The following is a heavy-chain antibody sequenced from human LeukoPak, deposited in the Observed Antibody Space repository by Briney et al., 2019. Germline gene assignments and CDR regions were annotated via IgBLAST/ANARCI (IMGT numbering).Heavy chain of an antibody. V-gene: IGHV3-23*01. D-gene: IGHD2-15*01. CDR2: ISGSGGST. J-gene: IGHJ4*02. CDR3: ATLNARLLRDY. CDR1: GFTFSSYA. Sequence: GGSLRLSCAASGFTFSSYAMSWVRQAPGKGLEWVSAISGSGGSTYYADSVKGRFTISRDNSKNTLYLQINSLRAEDTAVYYCATLNARLLRDYWGQGTLVTVSS.